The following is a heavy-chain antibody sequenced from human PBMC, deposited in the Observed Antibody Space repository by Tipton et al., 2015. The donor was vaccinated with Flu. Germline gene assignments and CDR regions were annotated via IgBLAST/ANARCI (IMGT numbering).Heavy chain of an antibody. D-gene: IGHD6-19*01. CDR1: GFRFNTFW. J-gene: IGHJ4*02. Sequence: SLRLSCAASGFRFNTFWMNWVRQAPGKGLEWVAIIKQDASEKLYADSVEGRFTISRDNAKNSLSLQMDSLGGDDTAVYYCAGGSGWLITDWGQGTLVTVSS. CDR3: AGGSGWLITD. V-gene: IGHV3-7*01. CDR2: IKQDASEK.